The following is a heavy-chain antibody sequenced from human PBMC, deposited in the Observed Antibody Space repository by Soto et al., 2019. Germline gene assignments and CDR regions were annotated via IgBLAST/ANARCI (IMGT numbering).Heavy chain of an antibody. J-gene: IGHJ4*02. D-gene: IGHD5-12*01. CDR3: ARDLSGYDLYFDY. V-gene: IGHV1-69*04. Sequence: GASVKVSCKASGGTFSSYTISWVRQAPGQGLEWMGRIIPILGIANYAQKFQGRVTITADKSTSTAYMELSSLRSEDTAVYYCARDLSGYDLYFDYWGQGTLVTVSS. CDR1: GGTFSSYT. CDR2: IIPILGIA.